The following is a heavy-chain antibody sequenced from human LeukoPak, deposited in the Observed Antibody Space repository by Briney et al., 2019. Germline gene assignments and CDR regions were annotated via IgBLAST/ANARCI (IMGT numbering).Heavy chain of an antibody. Sequence: PSQTLSLTCTVSGGSISSGSYYWSWIRQPAGKGLEWIGRIYTSGSTNYNPSLKSRVTISVDTSKNQFSLKLSSVTAADTAVYYCARGADYYDSSGFEFDYWGQGTLVTVSS. CDR1: GGSISSGSYY. D-gene: IGHD3-22*01. CDR2: IYTSGST. J-gene: IGHJ4*02. CDR3: ARGADYYDSSGFEFDY. V-gene: IGHV4-61*02.